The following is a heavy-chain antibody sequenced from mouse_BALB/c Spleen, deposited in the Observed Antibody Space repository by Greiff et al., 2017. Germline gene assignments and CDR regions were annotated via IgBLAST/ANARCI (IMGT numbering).Heavy chain of an antibody. V-gene: IGHV5-9*03. CDR3: ARSNGYFDV. J-gene: IGHJ1*01. Sequence: EVKLMESGGGLVKPGGSLKLSCAASGFTFSSYTMSWVRQTPEKRLEWVATISSGGGNTYYPDSVKGRFTISRDNAKNNLYLQMSSLRSEDTALYYCARSNGYFDVWGAGTTVTVSS. CDR1: GFTFSSYT. CDR2: ISSGGGNT.